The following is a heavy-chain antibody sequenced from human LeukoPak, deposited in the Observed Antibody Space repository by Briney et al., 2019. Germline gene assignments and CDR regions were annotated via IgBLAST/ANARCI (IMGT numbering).Heavy chain of an antibody. J-gene: IGHJ4*02. CDR1: GYTFTSYG. V-gene: IGHV1-18*01. CDR3: ARASEVGATTSFDY. CDR2: ISAYNGNT. D-gene: IGHD1-26*01. Sequence: GASVKVSCKASGYTFTSYGISWVRQAPGQGLEWMGWISAYNGNTNYAQKFQGRVTMTTDTSTSTAYMELRSLRSDDTAVYYCARASEVGATTSFDYWGQGTLVTVSP.